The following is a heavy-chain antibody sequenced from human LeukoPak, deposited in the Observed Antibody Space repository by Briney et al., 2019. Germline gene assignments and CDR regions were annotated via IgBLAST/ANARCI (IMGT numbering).Heavy chain of an antibody. CDR2: ISSTGGNS. CDR3: ARDIQLST. J-gene: IGHJ3*01. V-gene: IGHV3-23*01. D-gene: IGHD5-24*01. CDR1: GFTFSSYA. Sequence: GGSLRLSCAASGFTFSSYAMNWVRQAPGKGLDWVSLISSTGGNSYYADSVKGRFTISRDNYKDTLYLQMDSLRAEDTAIYYCARDIQLSTWGLGTKVTVSS.